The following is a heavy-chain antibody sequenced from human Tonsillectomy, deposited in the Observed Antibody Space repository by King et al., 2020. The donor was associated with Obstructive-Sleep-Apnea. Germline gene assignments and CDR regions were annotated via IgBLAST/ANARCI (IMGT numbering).Heavy chain of an antibody. CDR2: INGDGNRT. CDR1: GFTFDNYA. J-gene: IGHJ2*01. V-gene: IGHV3-43*01. Sequence: DVQLVESGGVVVQPGGSLRLSCAASGFTFDNYAMHWVRQVPGKGLEWVSLINGDGNRTYYADSVKGRFTISRDNSKNSLYLQMISLRTEDTALYYCTKGVNAGSWTFDLWGRGTLVTVSS. D-gene: IGHD6-13*01. CDR3: TKGVNAGSWTFDL.